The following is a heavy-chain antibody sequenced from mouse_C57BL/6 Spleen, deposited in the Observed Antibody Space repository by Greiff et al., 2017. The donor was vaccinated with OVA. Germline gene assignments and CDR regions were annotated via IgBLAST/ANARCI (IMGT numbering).Heavy chain of an antibody. D-gene: IGHD2-2*01. CDR1: GFNIKDDY. J-gene: IGHJ2*01. Sequence: VQLQQSGAELVRPGASVKLSCTASGFNIKDDYMHWVKQRPEQGLEWIGWIDPENGDTEYASKFQGKATITADTSSNTAYLQLSSLTSEDTAVYYCTTSDGYGVYYFDYWGQGTTLTVSS. CDR2: IDPENGDT. CDR3: TTSDGYGVYYFDY. V-gene: IGHV14-4*01.